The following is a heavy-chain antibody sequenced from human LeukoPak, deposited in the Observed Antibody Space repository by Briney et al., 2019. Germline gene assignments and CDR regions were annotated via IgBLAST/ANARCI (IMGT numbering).Heavy chain of an antibody. V-gene: IGHV3-53*01. CDR2: IYSGGST. D-gene: IGHD6-19*01. CDR1: GFTVSSNY. Sequence: PGGSLRLSCAASGFTVSSNYMSWVRQAPGKGLEWVSVIYSGGSTYYAGSVKGRFTISRDNSKNTLYLEMNSLRAEDTAVYYCVKRAGYSSGRELEYWGQGTLVTVSS. J-gene: IGHJ4*02. CDR3: VKRAGYSSGRELEY.